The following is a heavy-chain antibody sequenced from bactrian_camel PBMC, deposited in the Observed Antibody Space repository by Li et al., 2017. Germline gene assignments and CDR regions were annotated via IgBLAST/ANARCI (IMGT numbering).Heavy chain of an antibody. D-gene: IGHD1*01. CDR2: INSDGST. V-gene: IGHV3S53*01. CDR3: AAGPRRVWIGRVCSQENNYDY. J-gene: IGHJ4*01. Sequence: HVQLVESGGGSVQAGGSLRLTCAASGHNYRHSCLAWFRQAPGKEREGVAHINSDGSTYYLESVKGRFTISQDNAKGTLYLVVTRLKPEDTAMYYCAAGPRRVWIGRVCSQENNYDYWGLGTQVTVS. CDR1: GHNYRHSC.